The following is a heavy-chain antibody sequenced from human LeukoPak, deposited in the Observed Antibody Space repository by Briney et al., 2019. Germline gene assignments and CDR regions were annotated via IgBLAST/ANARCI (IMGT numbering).Heavy chain of an antibody. Sequence: SETLSLTCTVSGGSISSGGYYWSWIRQXPXKGLEWIGYIYYXXSTYYNPSLKSRVTISVDTSKTHFSLKLSSVTAADTAVYYCARDLGNYYDSSAHRTNWFDPWGQGTLVTVSS. CDR3: ARDLGNYYDSSAHRTNWFDP. CDR2: IYYXXST. J-gene: IGHJ5*02. V-gene: IGHV4-31*03. CDR1: GGSISSGGYY. D-gene: IGHD3-22*01.